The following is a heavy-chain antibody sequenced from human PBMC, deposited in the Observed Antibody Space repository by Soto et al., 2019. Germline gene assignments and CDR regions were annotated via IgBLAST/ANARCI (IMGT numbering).Heavy chain of an antibody. Sequence: PSETLSLTCTVSAGSITTSYWSWSRQPLGKALEWIGYISYRGSTNYNPSLKSRLTISIDTSKSQISLKLTSMTTADTAVYYCASSGIVGREVNTWFDPWGQGTLVTVYS. D-gene: IGHD3-22*01. J-gene: IGHJ5*02. CDR3: ASSGIVGREVNTWFDP. CDR1: AGSITTSY. CDR2: ISYRGST. V-gene: IGHV4-59*01.